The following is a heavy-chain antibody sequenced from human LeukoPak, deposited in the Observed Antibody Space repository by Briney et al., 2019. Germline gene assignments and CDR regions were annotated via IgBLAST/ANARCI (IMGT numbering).Heavy chain of an antibody. J-gene: IGHJ4*02. CDR1: GFTFSSYS. V-gene: IGHV3-21*01. Sequence: GGSLRLSCAASGFTFSSYSMNWVRQAPGKGLEWVSSISSSSSYIYYADSVKGRFTISRDNAKNSLFLQMNSLRADDTAVYSCVKPFYYSSGSLNWGQGTLVTVSS. CDR3: VKPFYYSSGSLN. CDR2: ISSSSSYI. D-gene: IGHD3-10*01.